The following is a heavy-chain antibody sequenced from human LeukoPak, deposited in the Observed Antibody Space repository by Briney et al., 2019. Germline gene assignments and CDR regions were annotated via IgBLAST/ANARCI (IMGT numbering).Heavy chain of an antibody. Sequence: GESLKISCKGSGYSFTSYWISWVRQMPGKGLDGMGRIDPSDSYTNYSPSFQGHVTISADKSISTAYLQWSSLKASDTAMYYCARACSGGSCFYYYYGMDVWGQGTTVTVSS. CDR3: ARACSGGSCFYYYYGMDV. CDR1: GYSFTSYW. J-gene: IGHJ6*02. D-gene: IGHD2-15*01. CDR2: IDPSDSYT. V-gene: IGHV5-10-1*01.